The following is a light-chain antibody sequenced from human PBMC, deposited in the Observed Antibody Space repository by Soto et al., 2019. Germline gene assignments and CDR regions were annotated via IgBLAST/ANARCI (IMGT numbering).Light chain of an antibody. CDR3: QQTFSMPGT. V-gene: IGKV1-39*01. CDR2: GAL. Sequence: IQMTQSPSALSASVGDRVTITCRASQNVGSYLNWYQQKSGKAPTLLIYGALSFHRGVPSRFDGGGSGTDFTLAINGLQPEDFATYYCQQTFSMPGTFGQGTKVEI. J-gene: IGKJ1*01. CDR1: QNVGSY.